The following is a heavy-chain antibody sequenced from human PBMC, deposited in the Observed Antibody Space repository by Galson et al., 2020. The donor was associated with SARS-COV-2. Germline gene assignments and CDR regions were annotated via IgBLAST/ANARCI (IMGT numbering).Heavy chain of an antibody. CDR1: GFTFRSHG. CDR2: LSSDGTNK. D-gene: IGHD1-26*01. V-gene: IGHV3-30-3*01. Sequence: GGSLRLSCAASGFTFRSHGLHWVRQAPGKGLEWVAALSSDGTNKYYADSVKGRFTISRDCSKNTLYLQMNSLRGEDTAVYYCAREGEQWELLDFWGQGSLVTVS. CDR3: AREGEQWELLDF. J-gene: IGHJ4*02.